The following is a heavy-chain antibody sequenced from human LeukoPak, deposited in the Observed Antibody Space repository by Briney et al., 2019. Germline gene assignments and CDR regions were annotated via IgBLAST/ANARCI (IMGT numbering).Heavy chain of an antibody. Sequence: SETLSLTCTVSGGSISSSSYYWGWIRQPPGKWLEWIGSIYDTGNIYYNPSLKTRVTISVDTSKNQFSLKLNSVTAADTAVYYCARSFGSKNAFDVWGQGTVVTVSS. CDR3: ARSFGSKNAFDV. CDR2: IYDTGNI. J-gene: IGHJ3*01. CDR1: GGSISSSSYY. V-gene: IGHV4-39*01. D-gene: IGHD3-3*01.